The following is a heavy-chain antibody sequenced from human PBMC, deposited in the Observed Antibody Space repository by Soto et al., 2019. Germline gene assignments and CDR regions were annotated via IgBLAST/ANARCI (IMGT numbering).Heavy chain of an antibody. CDR3: ARVWGPTTVVTGAFDI. V-gene: IGHV3-30-3*01. D-gene: IGHD4-17*01. Sequence: HPGGSLRLSCAASGFTFSSYAMHWVRQAPGKGLEWVAVISYDGSNKYYADSVKGRFTISRDNSKNTLYLQMNSLRAEDTAVYYCARVWGPTTVVTGAFDIWGQGTMVTVSS. CDR2: ISYDGSNK. J-gene: IGHJ3*02. CDR1: GFTFSSYA.